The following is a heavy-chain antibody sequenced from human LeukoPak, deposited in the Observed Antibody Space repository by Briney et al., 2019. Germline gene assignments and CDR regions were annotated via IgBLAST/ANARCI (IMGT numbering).Heavy chain of an antibody. CDR2: INPNSGGT. CDR3: ARISPDYGAVDY. V-gene: IGHV1-2*06. J-gene: IGHJ4*02. Sequence: ASVKVSCKASGYTFTGYYMHWVRQAPGQGLEWMGRINPNSGGTNYAQKFQGRVTMTRDTSISTAYMELSRLRSDDTAVYYCARISPDYGAVDYWGQGTLVTVSS. CDR1: GYTFTGYY. D-gene: IGHD4-17*01.